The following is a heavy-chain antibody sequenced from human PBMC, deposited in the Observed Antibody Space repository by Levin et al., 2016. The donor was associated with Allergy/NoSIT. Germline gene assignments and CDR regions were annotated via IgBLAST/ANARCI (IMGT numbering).Heavy chain of an antibody. D-gene: IGHD6-13*01. V-gene: IGHV3-23*01. CDR2: VSATGGST. J-gene: IGHJ3*01. Sequence: WIRQPPGKGLEWVSSVSATGGSTEYADSVKGRFTISRDQSSKMVFLHMNSLRAEDTAVYYCAKDRPQLAPFDFWGQGTMVTVSS. CDR3: AKDRPQLAPFDF.